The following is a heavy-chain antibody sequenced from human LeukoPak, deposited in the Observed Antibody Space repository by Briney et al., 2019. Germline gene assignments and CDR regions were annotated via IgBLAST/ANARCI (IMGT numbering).Heavy chain of an antibody. CDR3: AKVSSDSSGYSGLLYYFDY. J-gene: IGHJ4*02. CDR1: GFTFSSYA. CDR2: ISFDGSNQ. D-gene: IGHD3-22*01. V-gene: IGHV3-30-3*02. Sequence: GGSLRLSCAASGFTFSSYAIHWVRQTPGKGLEWVAVISFDGSNQYYADSLRGRFIISRDNSKNTLYLQMNSLRAEDTAVYYCAKVSSDSSGYSGLLYYFDYWGQGTLVTVSS.